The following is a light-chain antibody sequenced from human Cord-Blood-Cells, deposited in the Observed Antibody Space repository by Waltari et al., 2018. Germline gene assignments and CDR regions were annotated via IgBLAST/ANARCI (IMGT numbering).Light chain of an antibody. CDR1: QSVSSN. CDR3: QQYNNWPFT. Sequence: EIVMTQSPATPSVSPGERATLSCRASQSVSSNLAWDQQKPGQAPRLLIYGASTRASGIPARFSGSGSGAEFTLTISSLQSEDFAVYYCQQYNNWPFTFGGGTKVEIK. CDR2: GAS. J-gene: IGKJ4*01. V-gene: IGKV3-15*01.